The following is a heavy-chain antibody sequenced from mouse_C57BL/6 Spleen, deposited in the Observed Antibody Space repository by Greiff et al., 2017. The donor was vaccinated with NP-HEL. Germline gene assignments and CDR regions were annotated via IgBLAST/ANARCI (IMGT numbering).Heavy chain of an antibody. D-gene: IGHD1-1*01. CDR1: GYTFTDYY. CDR2: INPYNGGT. J-gene: IGHJ1*03. CDR3: ARRGYGSSYVTWYFDV. Sequence: VQLKQSGPVLVKPGASVKMSCKASGYTFTDYYMNWVKQSHGKSLEWIGVINPYNGGTSYNQKFKGKATLTVDKSSSTAYMELNSLTSEDSAVYYCARRGYGSSYVTWYFDVWGTGTTVTVSS. V-gene: IGHV1-19*01.